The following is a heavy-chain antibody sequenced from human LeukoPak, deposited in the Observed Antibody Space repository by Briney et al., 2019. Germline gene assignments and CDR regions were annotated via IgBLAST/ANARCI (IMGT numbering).Heavy chain of an antibody. CDR2: ISSSSSTI. J-gene: IGHJ6*03. CDR1: GFTFSSYA. D-gene: IGHD2/OR15-2a*01. Sequence: GGSLRPSCAASGFTFSSYAMSWVRQAPGKGLEWVSYISSSSSTIYYADSVKGRFTISRDNTKNSLYLQMNSLRAEDTAVYYCARDTFHYYYYYMDVWGKGTTVTVSS. CDR3: ARDTFHYYYYYMDV. V-gene: IGHV3-48*01.